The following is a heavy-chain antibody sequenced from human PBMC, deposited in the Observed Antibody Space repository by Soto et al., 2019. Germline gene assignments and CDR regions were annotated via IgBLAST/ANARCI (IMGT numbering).Heavy chain of an antibody. Sequence: PSETLSLTCSVSGDTIRSDYWNWIRQPPGKGLEWIGYIYHSGSTYYNPSLKSRVTISVDRSKNQFSLKLSSVTAADTAVYYCARASTTVTTLDYWGQGTLVTVSS. CDR2: IYHSGST. CDR1: GDTIRSDY. J-gene: IGHJ4*02. V-gene: IGHV4-30-2*01. CDR3: ARASTTVTTLDY. D-gene: IGHD4-17*01.